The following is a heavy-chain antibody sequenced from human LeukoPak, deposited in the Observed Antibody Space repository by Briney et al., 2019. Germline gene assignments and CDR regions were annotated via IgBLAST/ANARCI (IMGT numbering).Heavy chain of an antibody. CDR1: RYTFTSYD. D-gene: IGHD3-10*01. J-gene: IGHJ4*02. Sequence: ASVRVSCKGFRYTFTSYDINWVRQAPGQGLEWMGWMNPNTGNTGYAPKFQGRISMTRDTSISTAFLELSGLRSDDTAVYYCARLSQTPDYYGGGGYFYLGYWGQGTRVTVSS. CDR3: ARLSQTPDYYGGGGYFYLGY. CDR2: MNPNTGNT. V-gene: IGHV1-8*01.